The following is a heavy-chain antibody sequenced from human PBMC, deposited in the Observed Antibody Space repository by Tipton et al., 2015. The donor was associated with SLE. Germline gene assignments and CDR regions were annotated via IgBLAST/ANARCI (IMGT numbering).Heavy chain of an antibody. V-gene: IGHV3-30*18. CDR1: GFTFSSYG. CDR2: ISYDGSNK. Sequence: SLRLSCAASGFTFSSYGMHWVRQAPGKGLEWVAVISYDGSNKYYADSVKGRFTTSRDNSKNTLYLQMNSLRAEDMAVYYCAKCPYYYDSSGYWVWGQGTLVTVSS. D-gene: IGHD3-22*01. CDR3: AKCPYYYDSSGYWV. J-gene: IGHJ4*02.